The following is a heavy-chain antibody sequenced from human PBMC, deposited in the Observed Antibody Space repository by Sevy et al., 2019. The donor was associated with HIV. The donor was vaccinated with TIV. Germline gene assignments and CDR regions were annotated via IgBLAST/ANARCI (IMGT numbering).Heavy chain of an antibody. CDR3: ARDKYYYGSGSSTYYYYGMDV. D-gene: IGHD3-10*01. CDR2: ISSSSSYI. V-gene: IGHV3-21*01. J-gene: IGHJ6*02. CDR1: GFTFSSYS. Sequence: GGSLRLSCAASGFTFSSYSMNWVRQAPGKGLEWVSSISSSSSYIYYADSVKGRFTISRDNAKNSLYLQMNSLRAEDTAVYYCARDKYYYGSGSSTYYYYGMDVWGQGTTVTVSS.